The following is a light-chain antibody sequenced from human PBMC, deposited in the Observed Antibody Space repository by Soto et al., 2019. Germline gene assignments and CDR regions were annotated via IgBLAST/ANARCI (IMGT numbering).Light chain of an antibody. CDR3: SSYTSSSTWV. J-gene: IGLJ3*02. V-gene: IGLV2-14*01. Sequence: QSALTQPASVSGSPGQSITISCTGTSNDVGGYNYVSWYQRHPGKAPKLMIYEVSDRPSGVSNRFSGSKSGNTASLTISGLQAEDEADYYCSSYTSSSTWVFGGGTKLTVL. CDR1: SNDVGGYNY. CDR2: EVS.